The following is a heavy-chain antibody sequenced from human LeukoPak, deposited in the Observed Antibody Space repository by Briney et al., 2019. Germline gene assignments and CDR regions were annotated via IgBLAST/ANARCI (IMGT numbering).Heavy chain of an antibody. Sequence: SETLSLTCTVSGGSISSYYWSWIRQPPGKGLEWIGYIYYSGSTNYNPSLKSRVTISVDTSKNQFSLKLSSVTAADTAVYYCAGDGREQNWFDPWGQGTLVTVSS. V-gene: IGHV4-59*01. CDR1: GGSISSYY. CDR2: IYYSGST. D-gene: IGHD1-26*01. CDR3: AGDGREQNWFDP. J-gene: IGHJ5*02.